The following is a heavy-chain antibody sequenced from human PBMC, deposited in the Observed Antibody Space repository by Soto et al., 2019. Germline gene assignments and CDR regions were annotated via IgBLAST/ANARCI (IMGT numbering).Heavy chain of an antibody. D-gene: IGHD4-17*01. Sequence: QVQLVQSGAEVKKPGSSVKVSCKASGGTFSSYAISWVRQAPGQGLEWMGGIIPIFGTANYAQKFQGRVTITAEESTSTAYMELSSLRSEDTAVYYCARDLALDFYDYGDYGPYYYYYGMDVWGQGTTVTVSS. J-gene: IGHJ6*02. CDR1: GGTFSSYA. CDR3: ARDLALDFYDYGDYGPYYYYYGMDV. V-gene: IGHV1-69*01. CDR2: IIPIFGTA.